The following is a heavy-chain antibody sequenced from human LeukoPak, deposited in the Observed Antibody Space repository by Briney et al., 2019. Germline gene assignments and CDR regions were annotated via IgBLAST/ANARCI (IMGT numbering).Heavy chain of an antibody. D-gene: IGHD6-19*01. J-gene: IGHJ4*02. CDR3: AKDYLAPRLLQTAVAGTPSDY. CDR1: GFTFSSYA. CDR2: ISGSGGST. Sequence: PGGSLRLSCAASGFTFSSYAMSWVRQAPGKGLEWVSAISGSGGSTYYADSVKGRFTISRDNSKNTLYLQMNSLRAEDTAVYYCAKDYLAPRLLQTAVAGTPSDYWGQGTLVTVSS. V-gene: IGHV3-23*01.